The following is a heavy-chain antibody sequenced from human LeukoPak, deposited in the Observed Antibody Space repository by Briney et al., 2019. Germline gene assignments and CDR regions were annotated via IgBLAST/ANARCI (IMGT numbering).Heavy chain of an antibody. D-gene: IGHD5-18*01. CDR2: ISSSSSYI. CDR1: GFTFSSYW. Sequence: PGGSLRLSCAASGFTFSSYWMSWVRQAPGKGLEWVSSISSSSSYIYYANSVKGRFTISRDNARKSLFLQMNSLRAEDTAVYYCASETTRGYSYGSPTDGFDLWGQGTMVTVSS. J-gene: IGHJ3*01. CDR3: ASETTRGYSYGSPTDGFDL. V-gene: IGHV3-21*01.